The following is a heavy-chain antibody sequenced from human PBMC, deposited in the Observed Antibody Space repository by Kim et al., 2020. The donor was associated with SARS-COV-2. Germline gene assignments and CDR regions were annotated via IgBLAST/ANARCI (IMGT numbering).Heavy chain of an antibody. CDR2: MNPNSGNT. J-gene: IGHJ6*03. V-gene: IGHV1-8*01. CDR1: GYTFTSYD. D-gene: IGHD3-3*01. Sequence: ASVKVSCKASGYTFTSYDINWVRQATGQGLEWMGWMNPNSGNTGYAQKFQGRVTMTRNTSISTAYMELSSLRSEDTAVYYCARGVVLRFFDLYYMDVWGKGTTVTVSS. CDR3: ARGVVLRFFDLYYMDV.